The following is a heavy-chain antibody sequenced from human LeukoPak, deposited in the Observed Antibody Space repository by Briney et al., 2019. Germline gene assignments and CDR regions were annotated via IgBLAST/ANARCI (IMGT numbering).Heavy chain of an antibody. CDR1: GFNFDNFA. CDR2: ISYDGTNK. J-gene: IGHJ3*02. CDR3: AKDDAFDI. V-gene: IGHV3-30*04. Sequence: GKSLTLSCVVSGFNFDNFAMHWVRQPLGKGLEWVAVISYDGTNKYYADSVKGRFTISRDNSKNTLYLQMNSLRAEDTAVYYCAKDDAFDIWGQGTMVTVSS.